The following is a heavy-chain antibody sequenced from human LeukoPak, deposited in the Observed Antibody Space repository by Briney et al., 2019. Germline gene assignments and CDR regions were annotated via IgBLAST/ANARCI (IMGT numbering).Heavy chain of an antibody. CDR2: ISSTSIYT. D-gene: IGHD6-13*01. CDR1: GFTFSSYA. V-gene: IGHV3-11*05. CDR3: AREDGYSSSWYSDY. Sequence: PGGSLRLSCAVSGFTFSSYAFSWVRQAPGKGLEWVSDISSTSIYTNYADSVKGRFTISRDNAKNSLYLQMNSLRAEDTAVYYCAREDGYSSSWYSDYWGQGTLVTVSS. J-gene: IGHJ4*02.